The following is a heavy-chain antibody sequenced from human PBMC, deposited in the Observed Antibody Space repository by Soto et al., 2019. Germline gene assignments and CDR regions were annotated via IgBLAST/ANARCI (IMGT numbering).Heavy chain of an antibody. CDR1: GFTFSDYY. CDR3: ARDYYGSGSYSCFDY. Sequence: QVQLVESGGGLVKPGGSLRLSCAASGFTFSDYYMSWIRQAPGKGLEWVSYISSSSSYTNYADSVKGRFTISRDNAKNSLYLQMNSLRAEDTAVYYCARDYYGSGSYSCFDYWDQGTLVTVSS. J-gene: IGHJ4*02. D-gene: IGHD3-10*01. V-gene: IGHV3-11*06. CDR2: ISSSSSYT.